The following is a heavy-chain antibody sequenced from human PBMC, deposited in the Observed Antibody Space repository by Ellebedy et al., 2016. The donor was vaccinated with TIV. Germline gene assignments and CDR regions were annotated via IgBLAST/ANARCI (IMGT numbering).Heavy chain of an antibody. D-gene: IGHD6-19*01. Sequence: PGGSLRLSCAASGFTFNNYAMNWVRQAPGKGLEWVSYISGSSTTIYYADAVKGRFTISRDNAKNSLYLQMNSLRAEDTAVYYCARDFSLGRIAVAGTGGDSWGQGTLVTVSS. CDR1: GFTFNNYA. CDR2: ISGSSTTI. V-gene: IGHV3-48*04. CDR3: ARDFSLGRIAVAGTGGDS. J-gene: IGHJ4*02.